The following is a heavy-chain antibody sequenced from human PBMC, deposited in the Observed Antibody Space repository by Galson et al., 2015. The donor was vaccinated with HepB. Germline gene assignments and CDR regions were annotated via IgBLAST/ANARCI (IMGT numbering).Heavy chain of an antibody. Sequence: SAISGDSVSSSSAAWNWIRQSPSRGLEWLGRIYYRSKWFNDYAVSVKSRITINPDASKNQFSLQLNSVTPDDTAVYYCARMSVAPQANWFDPWGQGALVTVSS. D-gene: IGHD4-23*01. CDR1: GDSVSSSSAA. V-gene: IGHV6-1*01. J-gene: IGHJ5*02. CDR3: ARMSVAPQANWFDP. CDR2: IYYRSKWFN.